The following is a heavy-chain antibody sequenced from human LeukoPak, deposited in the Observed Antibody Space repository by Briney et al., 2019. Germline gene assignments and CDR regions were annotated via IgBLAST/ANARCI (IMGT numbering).Heavy chain of an antibody. CDR2: IYYSGST. D-gene: IGHD3-22*01. V-gene: IGHV4-39*01. J-gene: IGHJ4*02. CDR3: ARRNYDSSGYASFDY. Sequence: SETLSLTCTVSGGSISSSSYYWGWIRQPQGKGLEWIGSIYYSGSTYYNPSLKSRVTISVDTSKNQFSLKLSSVTAADTAVYYCARRNYDSSGYASFDYWGQGTLVTVSS. CDR1: GGSISSSSYY.